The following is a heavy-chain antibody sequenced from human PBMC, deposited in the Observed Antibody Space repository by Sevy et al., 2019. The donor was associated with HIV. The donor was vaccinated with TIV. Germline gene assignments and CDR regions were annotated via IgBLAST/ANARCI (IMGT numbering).Heavy chain of an antibody. CDR3: ARTGYSSGWYLVYYFDY. CDR2: ISSSSSYI. D-gene: IGHD6-19*01. J-gene: IGHJ4*02. Sequence: GGSLRLSCAASGFTFSSYSMSWVRQAPGKGLEWVSSISSSSSYIYYADSVKGRFTISRDNAKNSLYLQMNSLRAEDTAVYYCARTGYSSGWYLVYYFDYWGQRTLVTVSS. V-gene: IGHV3-21*01. CDR1: GFTFSSYS.